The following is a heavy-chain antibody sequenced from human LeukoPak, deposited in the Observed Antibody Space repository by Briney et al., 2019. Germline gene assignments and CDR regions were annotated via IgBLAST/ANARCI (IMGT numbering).Heavy chain of an antibody. CDR3: ARDPLGDYGGNAIEPFDY. D-gene: IGHD4-23*01. CDR1: GGTFSSYA. Sequence: ASVKVSCKASGGTFSSYAISWVRRAPGQGLEWMGRIIPIFGTANYAQKFQGRVTITTDESTSTAYMELSSLRSEDTAVYYCARDPLGDYGGNAIEPFDYWGQGTLVTVSS. J-gene: IGHJ4*02. V-gene: IGHV1-69*05. CDR2: IIPIFGTA.